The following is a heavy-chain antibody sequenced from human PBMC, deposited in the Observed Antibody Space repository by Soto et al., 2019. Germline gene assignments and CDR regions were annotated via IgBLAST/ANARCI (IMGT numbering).Heavy chain of an antibody. Sequence: QVQLVQSGAEVRRPGASVKVSCKASGYTFSNDGINWVRQAPGQGLEWMGWISAYNGNTEYAQNFQGRVTMTTDTTTSTAYMVLRSLGSDDTAVYSSAVGVSASADYCYGMDVWGLGTMVTVSS. CDR3: AVGVSASADYCYGMDV. CDR2: ISAYNGNT. J-gene: IGHJ6*02. V-gene: IGHV1-18*01. CDR1: GYTFSNDG. D-gene: IGHD2-15*01.